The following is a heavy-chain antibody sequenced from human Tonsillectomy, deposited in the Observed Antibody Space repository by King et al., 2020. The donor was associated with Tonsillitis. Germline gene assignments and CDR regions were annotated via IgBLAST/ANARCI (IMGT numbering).Heavy chain of an antibody. CDR2: IYYSGST. CDR3: AISSSWYGSY. D-gene: IGHD6-13*01. Sequence: VQLQESGPGLVKPSETLALTCTVSGGAISSYYWSVIRHPPGKGLEWIGYIYYSGSTNYNPSPKSRVTISVYTYKNQFSLKLSSVTAADTAVYYCAISSSWYGSYWGQGTLVTVSS. CDR1: GGAISSYY. J-gene: IGHJ4*02. V-gene: IGHV4-59*08.